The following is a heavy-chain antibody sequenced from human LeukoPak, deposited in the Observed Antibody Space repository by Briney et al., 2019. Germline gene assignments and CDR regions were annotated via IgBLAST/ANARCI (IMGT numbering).Heavy chain of an antibody. CDR3: ARAIVGWLQPFDY. D-gene: IGHD5-24*01. CDR2: IIPIFGTA. CDR1: GGTFSSYA. Sequence: SVKVSCKASGGTFSSYAISWVRQAPGQGLEWMGGIIPIFGTANYAQKFQGRVTITADESTSTAYMELSSLRSEDTAVYYCARAIVGWLQPFDYWGQGTLVTVSS. V-gene: IGHV1-69*13. J-gene: IGHJ4*02.